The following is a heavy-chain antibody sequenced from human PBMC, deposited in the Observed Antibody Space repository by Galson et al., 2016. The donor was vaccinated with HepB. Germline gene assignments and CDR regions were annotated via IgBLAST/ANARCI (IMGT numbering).Heavy chain of an antibody. V-gene: IGHV1-2*02. Sequence: SVKVSCKASGYTFNNYYIHWVRQAPGQGLEWMGWINPNRGGASFTQRFQDRVTLTKDTSISTAYMELSSLRSDDTALYYCARVLLSGNGGLGYWGQGTLVIVSS. J-gene: IGHJ4*02. CDR1: GYTFNNYY. D-gene: IGHD3-16*01. CDR3: ARVLLSGNGGLGY. CDR2: INPNRGGA.